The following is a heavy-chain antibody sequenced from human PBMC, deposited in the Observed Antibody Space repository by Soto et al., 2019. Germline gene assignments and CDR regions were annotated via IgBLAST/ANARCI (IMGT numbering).Heavy chain of an antibody. Sequence: QVQLVQSGAEVKKPGSSVKVSCKASGGTFSSYTISWVRQAPGQGLEWMGRIISILGIANYAQKFQGRVTITADKSTSTAYMELSSLRSEDTAVYYCARKGDYGSGSYYTYFDYWGQGTLVTVSS. J-gene: IGHJ4*02. CDR2: IISILGIA. D-gene: IGHD3-10*01. CDR3: ARKGDYGSGSYYTYFDY. V-gene: IGHV1-69*02. CDR1: GGTFSSYT.